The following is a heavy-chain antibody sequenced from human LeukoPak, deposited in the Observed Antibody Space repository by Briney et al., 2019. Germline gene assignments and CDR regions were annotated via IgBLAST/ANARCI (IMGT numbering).Heavy chain of an antibody. Sequence: GGSLRLSCAASGFTFSSYSMNWVRQAPGKGLEWVSSISSSSSYIYYADSVKGRFTISRDNAKNSLYLQMNSLRAEDTAVYYCARGARYCSGTSSSLCWFDPWGQGTLVTVSS. CDR1: GFTFSSYS. J-gene: IGHJ5*02. V-gene: IGHV3-21*01. CDR3: ARGARYCSGTSSSLCWFDP. CDR2: ISSSSSYI. D-gene: IGHD2-2*01.